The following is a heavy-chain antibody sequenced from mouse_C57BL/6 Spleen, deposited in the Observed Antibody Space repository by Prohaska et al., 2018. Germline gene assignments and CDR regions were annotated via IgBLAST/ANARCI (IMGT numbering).Heavy chain of an antibody. CDR3: ARDSNYEGAMDY. Sequence: QVQLQQSGAELVKPGASVKISCKASGYAFSSYWMNWVKQRPGKGLEWIGQIYPGDGDTNYNGKFKGKATLTADKSSSTAYMQLSSLTSEDSAVYFCARDSNYEGAMDYWGQGTSVTVSS. V-gene: IGHV1-80*01. J-gene: IGHJ4*01. CDR2: IYPGDGDT. D-gene: IGHD2-5*01. CDR1: GYAFSSYW.